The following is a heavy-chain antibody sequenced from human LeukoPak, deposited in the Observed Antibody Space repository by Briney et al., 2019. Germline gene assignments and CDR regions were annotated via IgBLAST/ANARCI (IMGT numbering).Heavy chain of an antibody. CDR2: IYYSGST. V-gene: IGHV4-39*07. CDR1: GGSISSSSYY. J-gene: IGHJ4*02. Sequence: SETLSLTCTVSGGSISSSSYYWGWIRQPPGKGLEWIGSIYYSGSTYYNPSLKSRVTISVDTSKNQFSLKLSSVTAADTAVYYCARETLTTVTAYWGQGTLVTVPS. D-gene: IGHD4-11*01. CDR3: ARETLTTVTAY.